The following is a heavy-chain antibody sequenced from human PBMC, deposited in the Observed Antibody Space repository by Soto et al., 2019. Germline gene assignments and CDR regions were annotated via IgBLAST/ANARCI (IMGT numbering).Heavy chain of an antibody. CDR2: VKEDGSVK. D-gene: IGHD6-19*01. CDR3: VRDGSSGWQFDY. Sequence: EVQLVESGGGLVQPGGSLRLSCAASGFTFTTHWMSWVRQAAGKGLEWVANVKEDGSVKYYVDSVKGRFTISRDYAKNSLYLQMNSLRAEDTAVYSCVRDGSSGWQFDYWGLGTLVTVSA. V-gene: IGHV3-7*01. CDR1: GFTFTTHW. J-gene: IGHJ4*02.